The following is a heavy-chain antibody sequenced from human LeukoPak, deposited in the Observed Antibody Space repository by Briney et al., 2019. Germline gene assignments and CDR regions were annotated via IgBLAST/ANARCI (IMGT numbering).Heavy chain of an antibody. CDR1: GGTSSYYA. CDR3: ARSYGGNSPEYYFDY. J-gene: IGHJ4*02. D-gene: IGHD4-23*01. CDR2: IIPIFGTT. V-gene: IGHV1-69*01. Sequence: GASVKVSCKASGGTSSYYAISWVRQAPGQGLEWMGGIIPIFGTTNYAQKFQGRVTITADESTSTAYMELSSLRSEDTAVYYCARSYGGNSPEYYFDYWGQGTLVTVSS.